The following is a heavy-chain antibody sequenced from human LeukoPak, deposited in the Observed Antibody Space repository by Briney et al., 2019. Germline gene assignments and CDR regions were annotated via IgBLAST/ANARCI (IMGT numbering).Heavy chain of an antibody. CDR3: ARDSSGSGSYPTLDY. V-gene: IGHV3-30-3*01. J-gene: IGHJ4*02. CDR1: GFTFSSYA. CDR2: ISYDGSNK. D-gene: IGHD3-10*01. Sequence: SLRLSCAASGFTFSSYAMHWVRQAPGKGLEWVAVISYDGSNKYYADSVKGRFTISRDNSKNTLYLQMNSLRAEDTAVYYCARDSSGSGSYPTLDYWGQGTLVTVSS.